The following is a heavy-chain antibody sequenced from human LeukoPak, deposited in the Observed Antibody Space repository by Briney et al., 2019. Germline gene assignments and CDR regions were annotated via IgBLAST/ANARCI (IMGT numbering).Heavy chain of an antibody. CDR1: GFTFSSYS. D-gene: IGHD3-10*01. V-gene: IGHV3-30*04. Sequence: GGSLRLSCAASGFTFSSYSVHWVRLAPGKGLEWVAVISYDGKKSFYADSVKGRFTISRDNSKNTVDLQMNSLRAEDMAVYYCARDWGYDSGTYCVYWGQGTLVTVSS. CDR2: ISYDGKKS. J-gene: IGHJ4*02. CDR3: ARDWGYDSGTYCVY.